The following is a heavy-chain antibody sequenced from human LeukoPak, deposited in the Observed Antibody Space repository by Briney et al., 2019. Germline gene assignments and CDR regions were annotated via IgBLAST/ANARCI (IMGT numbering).Heavy chain of an antibody. Sequence: SETLSLTCTVSGASISSSNHYWGWIRQPPGKGLEWIGSVYSGGRTYYNPSLKSRIITSADTSKNQFSMKLASVTAADTAVYYCGRHARYSSDLVGMDVWGQGATVIVS. D-gene: IGHD6-25*01. V-gene: IGHV4-39*01. CDR3: GRHARYSSDLVGMDV. CDR2: VYSGGRT. J-gene: IGHJ6*02. CDR1: GASISSSNHY.